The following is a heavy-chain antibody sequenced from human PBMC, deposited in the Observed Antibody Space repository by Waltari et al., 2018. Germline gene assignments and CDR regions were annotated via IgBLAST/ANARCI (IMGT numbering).Heavy chain of an antibody. CDR1: GYSISSGDY. V-gene: IGHV4-38-2*01. CDR2: IYHSGST. Sequence: QVQLQESGPGLVKPSETLSLTCAVSGYSISSGDYWGWIRQPPGKGRAWIGSIYHSGSTYYNPSLKSRVTISVDTSKNQFSLKLSSVTAADTAVYYCASPGAGYWGQGTLVTVSS. CDR3: ASPGAGY. J-gene: IGHJ4*02.